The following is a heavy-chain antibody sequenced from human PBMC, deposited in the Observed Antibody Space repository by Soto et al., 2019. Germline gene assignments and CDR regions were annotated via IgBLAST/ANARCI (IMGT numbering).Heavy chain of an antibody. CDR2: ISYDGSNK. CDR3: AKEHASGDGYNYDFDY. J-gene: IGHJ4*02. CDR1: GFTFSSYG. V-gene: IGHV3-30*18. Sequence: GGSLRLSCAASGFTFSSYGMHWVRQAPGKGLEWVAVISYDGSNKYYADSVKGRFTISRDNSKNTLYLQMNSLRAEDTAVYYCAKEHASGDGYNYDFDYWGQGTLVTVSS. D-gene: IGHD5-12*01.